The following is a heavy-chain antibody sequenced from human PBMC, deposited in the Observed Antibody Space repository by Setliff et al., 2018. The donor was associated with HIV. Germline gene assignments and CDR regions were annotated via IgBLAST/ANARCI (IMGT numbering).Heavy chain of an antibody. D-gene: IGHD3-16*01. Sequence: SETLSLTCAVYGGSFSGYYWNWIRQPPGKGLEWIGEIIHSGGTNYNPSLKRRVTVSIDRSKNHFSLELASVTAADTAVYYCATLGLVFPGAFDVWGQGTVVTVSS. CDR2: IIHSGGT. J-gene: IGHJ3*01. CDR3: ATLGLVFPGAFDV. CDR1: GGSFSGYY. V-gene: IGHV4-34*12.